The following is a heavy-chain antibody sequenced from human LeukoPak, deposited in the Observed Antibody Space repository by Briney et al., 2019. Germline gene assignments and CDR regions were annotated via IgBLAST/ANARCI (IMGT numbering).Heavy chain of an antibody. J-gene: IGHJ2*01. V-gene: IGHV3-20*04. CDR1: GFTFDDYG. Sequence: GGSLRLSCAVSGFTFDDYGMNWVRQAPGKGLEWVSGINWNGRSTGYVDSVKGRFTISRDHARDSLYLQMNSLRAEDTALYYCARDTSGYRLAFWYFDLWGRGTLVTVSS. CDR3: ARDTSGYRLAFWYFDL. CDR2: INWNGRST. D-gene: IGHD5-12*01.